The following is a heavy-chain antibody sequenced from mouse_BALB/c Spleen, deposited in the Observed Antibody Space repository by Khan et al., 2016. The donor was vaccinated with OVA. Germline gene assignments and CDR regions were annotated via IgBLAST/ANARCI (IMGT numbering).Heavy chain of an antibody. CDR3: ARALPYYRYDGYAMDY. J-gene: IGHJ4*01. V-gene: IGHV2-9*02. CDR1: GFSLTSYG. Sequence: QVQLQQSGPGLVAPSQSLSITCTVSGFSLTSYGVHWVRQPPGKGLEWVGVIWAGGSTNYKSAPMSRLSISKDNSKSQVFLKMNSLQTDDTAMYYCARALPYYRYDGYAMDYWGQGISVTVAS. CDR2: IWAGGST. D-gene: IGHD2-14*01.